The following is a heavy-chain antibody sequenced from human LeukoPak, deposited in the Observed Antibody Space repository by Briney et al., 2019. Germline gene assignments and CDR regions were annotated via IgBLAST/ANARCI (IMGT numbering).Heavy chain of an antibody. D-gene: IGHD3-10*01. CDR2: IYYSGST. Sequence: SETLSLTCTVSGGSFSSYYWSWIRQPPGKGLEWIGYIYYSGSTNYNPSLKSRVTISVDTSKNQFSLKLSSVTAADTAVYYCAIPGSSTQEPNAFDIWGQGTMVTVSS. J-gene: IGHJ3*02. CDR3: AIPGSSTQEPNAFDI. V-gene: IGHV4-59*01. CDR1: GGSFSSYY.